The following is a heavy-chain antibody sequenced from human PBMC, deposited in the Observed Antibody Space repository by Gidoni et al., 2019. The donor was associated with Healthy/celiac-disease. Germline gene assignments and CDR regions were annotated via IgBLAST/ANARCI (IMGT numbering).Heavy chain of an antibody. CDR1: GFPFSSYR. V-gene: IGHV3-48*02. CDR2: ISSSSSTI. J-gene: IGHJ4*02. Sequence: EVQLVESGGGLVQPGGSLRLSCAASGFPFSSYRMNWVRQAPGKGLEWVSYISSSSSTIYYADSVKGRFTISRDNAKNSLYLQMNSLRDEDTAVYYCARDGLAYCGGDCYYKTNFDYWGQGTLVTVSS. CDR3: ARDGLAYCGGDCYYKTNFDY. D-gene: IGHD2-21*02.